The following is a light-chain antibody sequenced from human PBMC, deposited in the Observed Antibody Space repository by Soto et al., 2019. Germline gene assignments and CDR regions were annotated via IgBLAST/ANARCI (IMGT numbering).Light chain of an antibody. J-gene: IGKJ1*01. CDR2: GAS. V-gene: IGKV3-15*01. CDR1: QSVSSN. Sequence: EIVMTQSPATLSLSPGETATLSCRASQSVSSNLAWYQQEPGQAPRLLIYGASTRATGIPARFSGSGSGTEFTLTITSLQSEDFAVYYCQQYNDWPQIGHGTKVDIK. CDR3: QQYNDWPQ.